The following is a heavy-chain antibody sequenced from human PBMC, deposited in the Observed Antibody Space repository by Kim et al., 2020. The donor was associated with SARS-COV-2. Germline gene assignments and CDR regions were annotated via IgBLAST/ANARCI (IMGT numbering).Heavy chain of an antibody. CDR2: IWYDGSNK. Sequence: GGSLRLSCAASGFTFSSYGMHWVRQAPGKGLEWVAVIWYDGSNKYYADSVKGRFTISRDNSKNTLYLQMNSLRAEDTAVYYCARDYWTIFGVVNYYFDYWGQGTLVTVSS. J-gene: IGHJ4*02. V-gene: IGHV3-33*01. D-gene: IGHD3-3*01. CDR1: GFTFSSYG. CDR3: ARDYWTIFGVVNYYFDY.